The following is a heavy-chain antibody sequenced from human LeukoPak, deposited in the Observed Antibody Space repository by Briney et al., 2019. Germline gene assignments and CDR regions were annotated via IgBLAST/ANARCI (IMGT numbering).Heavy chain of an antibody. V-gene: IGHV3-33*01. CDR3: ARHDWFDP. CDR2: IWYDGSKK. J-gene: IGHJ5*02. CDR1: GFSFSSYG. Sequence: GRSLRLSCAASGFSFSSYGMHWVRQAPGKGLEWVAVIWYDGSKKYYADSVKGRFIISRDNSKSTLYLQMNSLRAEDTAVYYCARHDWFDPWGRGTLVTVSS.